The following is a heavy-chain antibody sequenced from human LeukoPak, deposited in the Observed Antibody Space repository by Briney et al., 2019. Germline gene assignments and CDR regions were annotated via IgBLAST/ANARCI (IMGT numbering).Heavy chain of an antibody. Sequence: SQTLSLTCTVSGGSISSGTYYWSWIRQPAGKGLEWIGRIYTSGSTNYNPSLKSRVTISVDTSKNQFSLKLSSATAADSAVYYCARCSLAFCSSTGCYSNAMDVWGQGTTVTVSS. CDR3: ARCSLAFCSSTGCYSNAMDV. CDR2: IYTSGST. CDR1: GGSISSGTYY. V-gene: IGHV4-61*02. J-gene: IGHJ6*02. D-gene: IGHD2-2*01.